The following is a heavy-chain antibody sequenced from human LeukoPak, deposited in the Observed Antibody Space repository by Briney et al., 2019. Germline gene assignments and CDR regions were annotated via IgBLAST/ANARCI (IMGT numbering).Heavy chain of an antibody. V-gene: IGHV4-4*07. Sequence: SETLSLTCTVSNDSISSYYWSWMRQPAGEGLEWIGRIYTSGSTNYNPSLKSRVTISVDKSKNQFSLKLHSVTAADTAVYYCARDRRVVAATATHYSYYYMDVWGKGITVTVSS. J-gene: IGHJ6*03. CDR2: IYTSGST. CDR3: ARDRRVVAATATHYSYYYMDV. CDR1: NDSISSYY. D-gene: IGHD2-15*01.